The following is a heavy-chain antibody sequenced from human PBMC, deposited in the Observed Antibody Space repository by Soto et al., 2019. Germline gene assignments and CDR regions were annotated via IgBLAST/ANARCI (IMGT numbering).Heavy chain of an antibody. J-gene: IGHJ4*02. CDR3: ANVIATTGTGSLDY. V-gene: IGHV3-33*06. CDR1: GFTFSHYG. D-gene: IGHD6-13*01. CDR2: IWYDGSDK. Sequence: QVQLVESGGGVVQPGRSLRLSCAASGFTFSHYGMHWVRQGPGKGLEWLAMIWYDGSDKYYADSVKGRFTISRDDSGNTVYLQMNRLRAEDTAIYYWANVIATTGTGSLDYWGQGTLVTVSS.